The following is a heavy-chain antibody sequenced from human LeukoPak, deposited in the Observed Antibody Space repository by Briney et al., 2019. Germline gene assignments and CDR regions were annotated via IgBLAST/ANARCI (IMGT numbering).Heavy chain of an antibody. D-gene: IGHD2-15*01. CDR2: IYYSGST. CDR1: GGSISSYY. V-gene: IGHV4-39*07. Sequence: SETLSLTCTVSGGSISSYYWGWIRQPPGKGLEWIGSIYYSGSTYYNPSLKSRVTISVDTSKNQFSLKLSSVTAADTAVYYCARGRRDIVVVVADPNYYYYYYMDVWGKGTTVTVSS. CDR3: ARGRRDIVVVVADPNYYYYYYMDV. J-gene: IGHJ6*03.